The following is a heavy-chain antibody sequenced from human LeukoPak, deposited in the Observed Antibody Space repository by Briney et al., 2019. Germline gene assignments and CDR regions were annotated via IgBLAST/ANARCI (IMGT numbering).Heavy chain of an antibody. CDR1: GFTFSSYW. Sequence: GGSLRLSCAASGFTFSSYWMSWVRQAPGKGLEWVANIKQDGSEKYYVDSVKGRFTISRDNAKNSLYLQMNSLRAEDTAVYYCARRLVVPAGRTLYYYYGMDVWGQGTTVTVSS. V-gene: IGHV3-7*01. D-gene: IGHD2-2*01. CDR3: ARRLVVPAGRTLYYYYGMDV. J-gene: IGHJ6*02. CDR2: IKQDGSEK.